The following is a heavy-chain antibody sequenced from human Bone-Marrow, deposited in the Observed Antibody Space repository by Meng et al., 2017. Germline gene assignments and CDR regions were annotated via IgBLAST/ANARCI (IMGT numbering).Heavy chain of an antibody. V-gene: IGHV3-48*03. J-gene: IGHJ4*02. Sequence: GGSLRLSCAASGFTFSSYEMNWVRQAPGKGLEWASYISSSGSTIYYADSVKGRFTISRDNAKNSLYLQMNSLRAEDTAVYYCASSSYGPIPDDYWGQGTLVTVSS. CDR1: GFTFSSYE. CDR2: ISSSGSTI. D-gene: IGHD5-18*01. CDR3: ASSSYGPIPDDY.